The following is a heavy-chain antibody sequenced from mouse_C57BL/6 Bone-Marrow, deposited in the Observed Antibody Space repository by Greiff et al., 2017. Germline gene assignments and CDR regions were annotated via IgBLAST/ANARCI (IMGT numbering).Heavy chain of an antibody. J-gene: IGHJ1*03. Sequence: QVQLQQSGPELVKPGASVKISCKASGYAFSSSWMNWVKQRPGKGLEWIGRIYPGDGDTNYNGKFKGKATLTADKSSSTAYMQLSSLTSEDSAVYFCARDYGRGYRYFDVWGTGTTVTVSS. CDR3: ARDYGRGYRYFDV. CDR2: IYPGDGDT. CDR1: GYAFSSSW. D-gene: IGHD1-1*01. V-gene: IGHV1-82*01.